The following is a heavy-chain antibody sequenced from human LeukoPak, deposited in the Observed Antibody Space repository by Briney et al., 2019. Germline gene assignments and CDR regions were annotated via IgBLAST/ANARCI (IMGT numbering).Heavy chain of an antibody. Sequence: GGSLRLSCAASGFTFSSYAMSWVRQAPGKGLEWVSAISGSGGSTYYADSVKGRFTISRDNSKSTLYLQMNSLRAEDTAVYYCAKGKYYYGSGSYLFDYWGQGTLVTVSS. V-gene: IGHV3-23*01. CDR1: GFTFSSYA. CDR2: ISGSGGST. CDR3: AKGKYYYGSGSYLFDY. J-gene: IGHJ4*02. D-gene: IGHD3-10*01.